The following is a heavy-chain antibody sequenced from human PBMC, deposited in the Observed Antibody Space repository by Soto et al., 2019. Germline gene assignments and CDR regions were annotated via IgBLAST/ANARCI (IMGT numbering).Heavy chain of an antibody. D-gene: IGHD6-13*01. CDR3: ARLRSSSWMDY. CDR1: GGSISSYY. CDR2: IYYSGST. J-gene: IGHJ4*02. V-gene: IGHV4-59*08. Sequence: SETLSLTCTVSGGSISSYYWSWIRQPPGKGLEWIGYIYYSGSTNYNPSLKSRVTISVDTSKNQFSLKLSSVTAADTAVYYCARLRSSSWMDYWGQGTLVTVSS.